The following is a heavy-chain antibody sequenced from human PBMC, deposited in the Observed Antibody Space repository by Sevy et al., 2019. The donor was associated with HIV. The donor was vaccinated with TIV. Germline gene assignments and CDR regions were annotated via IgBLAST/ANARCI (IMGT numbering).Heavy chain of an antibody. CDR1: GFTFDDYA. Sequence: GGSLRLSCAASGFTFDDYAMHWVRQAPGKGLEWVSGISWNSGSIGYADSVKGRFTISRDNAKNSLYLQMNSLRAEDTAWYYCANDIGCSGGSCYSGLGHYYYYYGMDVWGQGTTVTVSS. D-gene: IGHD2-15*01. CDR2: ISWNSGSI. CDR3: ANDIGCSGGSCYSGLGHYYYYYGMDV. J-gene: IGHJ6*02. V-gene: IGHV3-9*01.